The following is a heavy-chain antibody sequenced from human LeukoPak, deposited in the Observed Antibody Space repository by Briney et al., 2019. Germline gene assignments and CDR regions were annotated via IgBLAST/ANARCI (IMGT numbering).Heavy chain of an antibody. CDR1: GFTFSQYC. V-gene: IGHV3-7*01. Sequence: GGSLRLTCAASGFTFSQYCMTWVRQAPGKGLEWVAEIIQDGSGKYYGDSVKGRFTISRDNAKNSLYLQMNSLRAEDTAVYYCARPGSSGYYFDAFDIWGQGTMVTVSS. D-gene: IGHD3-22*01. CDR3: ARPGSSGYYFDAFDI. CDR2: IIQDGSGK. J-gene: IGHJ3*02.